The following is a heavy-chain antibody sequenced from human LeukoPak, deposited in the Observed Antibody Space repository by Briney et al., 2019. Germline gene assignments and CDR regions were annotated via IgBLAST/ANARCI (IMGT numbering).Heavy chain of an antibody. Sequence: GGSLRLSCAASGFTFSTYSMNWVRQAPGKGLEWVSSITSPVGRIYYADPLKGRITISRDNARSSLYLQMNSLRAEDTAVYYCATDGRSSGWYGFDYWGLGTLVTVSS. V-gene: IGHV3-21*01. J-gene: IGHJ4*02. CDR1: GFTFSTYS. CDR2: ITSPVGRI. D-gene: IGHD6-19*01. CDR3: ATDGRSSGWYGFDY.